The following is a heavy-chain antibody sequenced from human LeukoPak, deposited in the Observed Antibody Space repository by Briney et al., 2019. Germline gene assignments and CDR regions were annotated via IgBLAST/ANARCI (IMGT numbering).Heavy chain of an antibody. CDR3: ARFNWNYEFGGNWFDP. J-gene: IGHJ5*02. D-gene: IGHD1-7*01. V-gene: IGHV1-18*01. Sequence: WASVKVSCKTSGYIFTNYGISWVRQAPEQGLEWMGWISAYNGNTNYSQRFQGRVTMTTDTSTSTAKMELRSLRFDDTAVYYCARFNWNYEFGGNWFDPWGQGILVTVSS. CDR2: ISAYNGNT. CDR1: GYIFTNYG.